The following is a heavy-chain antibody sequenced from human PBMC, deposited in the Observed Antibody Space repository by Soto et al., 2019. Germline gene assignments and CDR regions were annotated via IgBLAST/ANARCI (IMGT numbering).Heavy chain of an antibody. CDR3: VRGGSCTNGVCSVFDY. J-gene: IGHJ4*02. CDR2: ITYGGNT. Sequence: LSLTCTVSGGSVSSVCYYWSWIRQHPGKGLEWIGYITYGGNTYYNPSLESRVTMSADTSKNQFSLKLSSVTAADTAVYFCVRGGSCTNGVCSVFDYWGQGTLVTVSS. V-gene: IGHV4-31*03. D-gene: IGHD2-8*01. CDR1: GGSVSSVCYY.